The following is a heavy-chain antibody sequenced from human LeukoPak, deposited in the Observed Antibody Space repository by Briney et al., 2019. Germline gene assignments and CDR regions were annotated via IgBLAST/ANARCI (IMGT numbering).Heavy chain of an antibody. Sequence: GSLRLSCAASGFTFSSYWMSWVRQAPGKGLEWVVNIKHDGSEAYYVASVKGRFTISKDKARNSLFLQMNSLRAEDTATYYCVKGRGGYVKYKTFDYWGQGTLVTVSS. CDR1: GFTFSSYW. D-gene: IGHD5-12*01. J-gene: IGHJ4*02. CDR2: IKHDGSEA. CDR3: VKGRGGYVKYKTFDY. V-gene: IGHV3-7*01.